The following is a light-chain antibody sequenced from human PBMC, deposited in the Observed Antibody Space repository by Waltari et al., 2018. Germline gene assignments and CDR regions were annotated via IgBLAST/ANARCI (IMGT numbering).Light chain of an antibody. CDR3: QQSYSTPYT. CDR1: QSITGY. CDR2: TAY. V-gene: IGKV1-39*01. J-gene: IGKJ2*01. Sequence: DIQMTQSPSSLSASVGDRVTISCRASQSITGYLNWYQQKPGQAPKLLVYTAYSLQSGIPLRFSGSGSGTDFTLTISSLQPEDFATYYCQQSYSTPYTFGQGTKLEIK.